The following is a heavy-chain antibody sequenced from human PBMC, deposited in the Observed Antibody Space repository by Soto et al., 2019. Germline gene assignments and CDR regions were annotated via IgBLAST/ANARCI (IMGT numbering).Heavy chain of an antibody. CDR1: GFTFSSYG. CDR2: IWYDGSNK. Sequence: GGSRRRSWAASGFTFSSYGMHWVRQAPGKGLEWVAVIWYDGSNKYYADSVKGRFTISRDNSKNTLYLQMNSLRAEDTAVYYCARDALAYYYDSSGYLSPNDAFDIWGQGTMVTVSS. J-gene: IGHJ3*02. D-gene: IGHD3-22*01. V-gene: IGHV3-33*01. CDR3: ARDALAYYYDSSGYLSPNDAFDI.